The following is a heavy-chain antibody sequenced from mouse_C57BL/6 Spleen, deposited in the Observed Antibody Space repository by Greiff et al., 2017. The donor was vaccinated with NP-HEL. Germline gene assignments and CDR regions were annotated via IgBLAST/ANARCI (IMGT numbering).Heavy chain of an antibody. CDR3: ARLGVTEAMDY. D-gene: IGHD2-2*01. J-gene: IGHJ4*01. CDR1: GYTFTSYW. Sequence: QVQLKESGAELAKPGASVKLSCKASGYTFTSYWMHWVKQRPGQGLEWIGYINPSSGYTKYNQKFKDKATLTVDKSSSTAYMQLSSLTSEDSAVYYCARLGVTEAMDYWGQGTSVTVSS. CDR2: INPSSGYT. V-gene: IGHV1-7*01.